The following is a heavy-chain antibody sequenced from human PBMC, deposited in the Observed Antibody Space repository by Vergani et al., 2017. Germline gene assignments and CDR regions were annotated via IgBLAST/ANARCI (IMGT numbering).Heavy chain of an antibody. CDR2: TYYRAKWYN. D-gene: IGHD1-26*01. CDR3: ARASLGGELINFDY. J-gene: IGHJ4*02. V-gene: IGHV6-1*01. CDR1: GDSVSSNSAA. Sequence: QVQMQQSGPGLVKPSQTLSLTCAISGDSVSSNSAAWNWIRQSPSRGLEWLGRTYYRAKWYNDYGVSVKSRITINTDTSKNQISLQLTSVTPEDTAVYYCARASLGGELINFDYWGQGTLVTVSS.